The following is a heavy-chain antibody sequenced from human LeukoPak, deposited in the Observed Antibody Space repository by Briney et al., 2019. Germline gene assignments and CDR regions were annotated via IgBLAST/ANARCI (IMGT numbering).Heavy chain of an antibody. J-gene: IGHJ3*02. V-gene: IGHV3-64*01. D-gene: IGHD7-27*01. CDR1: GFTFSSYG. Sequence: GGSLRLSCAASGFTFSSYGMHWVRQAPGKGLEYVSAISSNGDSTYYANSVKGRFTISRDNSKSTLYLQMGSLRAEDMAVYYCARGAELGTAFDIWGQGTMVTVSS. CDR3: ARGAELGTAFDI. CDR2: ISSNGDST.